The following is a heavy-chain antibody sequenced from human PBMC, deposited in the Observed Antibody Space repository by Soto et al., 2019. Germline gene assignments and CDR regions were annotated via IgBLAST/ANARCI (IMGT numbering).Heavy chain of an antibody. CDR1: GFTFSDYY. CDR3: ARATQFPRYYYYYYGMDV. CDR2: ISSSSSYT. Sequence: GGSLRLSCAASGFTFSDYYMSWIRQAPGKGLEWVSYISSSSSYTNYADSVKGRFTISRDNAKNSLYLQMNSLRAEDTAVYYCARATQFPRYYYYYYGMDVWGQGTTVTVSS. J-gene: IGHJ6*02. V-gene: IGHV3-11*05.